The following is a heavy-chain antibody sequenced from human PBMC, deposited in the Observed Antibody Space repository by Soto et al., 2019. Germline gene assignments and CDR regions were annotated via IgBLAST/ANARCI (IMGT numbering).Heavy chain of an antibody. CDR3: ARAGSSAYYYYYGMDV. V-gene: IGHV4-61*01. Sequence: PSETLSLTCTVSGGSVSSGSYYWSWIRQPPGKGLEWIGYIYYSGSTNYNPSLKSRVTISVDTSKNQFSLKLSSVTAADTAVYYCARAGSSAYYYYYGMDVWGQGTTVTVS. J-gene: IGHJ6*02. CDR1: GGSVSSGSYY. CDR2: IYYSGST. D-gene: IGHD6-6*01.